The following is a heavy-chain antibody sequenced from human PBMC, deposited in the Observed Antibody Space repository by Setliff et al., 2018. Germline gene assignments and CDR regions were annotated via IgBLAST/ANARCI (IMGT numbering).Heavy chain of an antibody. J-gene: IGHJ6*03. Sequence: GGSLRLSCAASGFPFNIYWMSWVRQAPGKGLEWVARTRDRASGHTTDYAAPVKGRFTFSRDDSKNTLYLQMNNLKTEDTATYYCTSAKLERRTGHHYYMDVWGKGTTVTVSS. V-gene: IGHV3-15*01. D-gene: IGHD1-1*01. CDR2: TRDRASGHTT. CDR1: GFPFNIYW. CDR3: TSAKLERRTGHHYYMDV.